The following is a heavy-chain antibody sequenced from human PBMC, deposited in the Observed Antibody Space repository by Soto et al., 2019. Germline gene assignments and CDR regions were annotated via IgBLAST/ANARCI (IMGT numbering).Heavy chain of an antibody. CDR1: GGSFSGYY. CDR2: IYYSGST. V-gene: IGHV4-59*01. Sequence: SETLSLTCAVYGGSFSGYYWSWIRQPPGKGLEWIGYIYYSGSTNYNPSLKSRVTISVDTSKNQFSLKLSSVTAADTAVYYCARDMNWFDPWGQGTLVTVSS. CDR3: ARDMNWFDP. J-gene: IGHJ5*02.